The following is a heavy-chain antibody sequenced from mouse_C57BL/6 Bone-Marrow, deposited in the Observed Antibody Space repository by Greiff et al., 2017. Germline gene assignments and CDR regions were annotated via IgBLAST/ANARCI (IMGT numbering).Heavy chain of an antibody. CDR2: IYPGNSDT. CDR1: GYTFTSYW. V-gene: IGHV1-5*01. Sequence: EVKLVESGTVLARPGASVKMSCKTSGYTFTSYWMHWVKQRPGQGLEWIGAIYPGNSDTSYNQKFKGKAKLTAVTSASTAYMDLSSLTNEDSAVYYCTSPIYYDYEGLYYYAMDYWGQGTSVTVSS. D-gene: IGHD2-4*01. CDR3: TSPIYYDYEGLYYYAMDY. J-gene: IGHJ4*01.